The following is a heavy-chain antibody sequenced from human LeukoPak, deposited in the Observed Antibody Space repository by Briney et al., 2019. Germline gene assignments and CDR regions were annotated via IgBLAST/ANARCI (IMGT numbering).Heavy chain of an antibody. CDR3: ARSIAAAGETYWFDP. V-gene: IGHV5-51*01. CDR1: GYSFTSYW. Sequence: GESLKISCKGSGYSFTSYWIGWVCQMPGKGLEWMGIIYPGDSDTRYSPSFQGQVTISADKSISTAYLQWSSLKASDTAMYYCARSIAAAGETYWFDPWGQGTLVTVSS. CDR2: IYPGDSDT. D-gene: IGHD6-13*01. J-gene: IGHJ5*02.